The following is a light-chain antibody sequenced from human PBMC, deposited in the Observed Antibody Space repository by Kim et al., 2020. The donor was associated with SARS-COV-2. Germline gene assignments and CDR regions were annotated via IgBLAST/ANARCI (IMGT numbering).Light chain of an antibody. CDR1: QSVSSY. V-gene: IGKV3-11*01. CDR2: DAS. CDR3: QQCSIWPPT. Sequence: EVVLTQSPATLSLSPGERATLSCRASQSVSSYLAWYQQKPGQAPRLLIYDASSRATGIPARFSGSGSGTDFTLTISSLEPEDFAVYYCQQCSIWPPTFGGGTKVDIK. J-gene: IGKJ4*01.